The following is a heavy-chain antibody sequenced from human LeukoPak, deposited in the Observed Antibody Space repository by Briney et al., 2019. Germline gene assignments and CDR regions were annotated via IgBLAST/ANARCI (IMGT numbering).Heavy chain of an antibody. CDR3: AGANYDFWSGYYRGDY. CDR1: GGSISSSSYY. CDR2: IYYSGST. J-gene: IGHJ4*02. V-gene: IGHV4-39*07. D-gene: IGHD3-3*01. Sequence: SETLSLTCTVSGGSISSSSYYWGWIRQPPGKGLEWIGTIYYSGSTYYNPSLKSRVTISVDTSKNQFSLKLSSVTAADTAVYYCAGANYDFWSGYYRGDYWGQGTLVTVSS.